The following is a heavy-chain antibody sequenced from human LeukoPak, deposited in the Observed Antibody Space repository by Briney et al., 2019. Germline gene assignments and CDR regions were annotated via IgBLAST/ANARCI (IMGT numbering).Heavy chain of an antibody. V-gene: IGHV1-8*02. CDR3: ARGGYRSIVVVPAAPVYYYYMDV. CDR1: GYTFTSYG. J-gene: IGHJ6*03. CDR2: IIPMLGTP. Sequence: PGASVKVSCKASGYTFTSYGFSWVRQAPGQGLECMGRIIPMLGTPNYAQKFQGRITMTRNTSISTAYMELSSLRSEDTAVYYCARGGYRSIVVVPAAPVYYYYMDVWGKGTTVTVSS. D-gene: IGHD2-2*01.